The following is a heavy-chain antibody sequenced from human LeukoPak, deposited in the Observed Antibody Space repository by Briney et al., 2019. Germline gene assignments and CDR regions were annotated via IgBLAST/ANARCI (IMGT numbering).Heavy chain of an antibody. J-gene: IGHJ3*02. CDR2: MNSNSGNT. Sequence: ASVKVSCKASGYTFTSYDINWVRQATGQGLEWMGWMNSNSGNTGYAQKFQGRVTMTRNTSISTAYIELSSLRSEDTAVYYCARGFYGSGDDDAFDIWGQGTIVTVSS. V-gene: IGHV1-8*01. CDR1: GYTFTSYD. D-gene: IGHD3-10*01. CDR3: ARGFYGSGDDDAFDI.